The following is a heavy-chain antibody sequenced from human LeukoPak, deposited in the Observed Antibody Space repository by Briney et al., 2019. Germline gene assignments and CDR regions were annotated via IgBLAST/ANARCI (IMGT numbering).Heavy chain of an antibody. D-gene: IGHD3-16*01. CDR2: IKQDGSEK. CDR3: ARALGVVYYMDV. CDR1: GFTFSSYW. Sequence: GGSLRLSCAASGFTFSSYWMSWVRQAPGKGLEWVANIKQDGSEKYYVDSVKGRFTISRDNSKNTLYLQMNSLRAEDTAVYYCARALGVVYYMDVWGKGTTVTVSS. J-gene: IGHJ6*03. V-gene: IGHV3-7*01.